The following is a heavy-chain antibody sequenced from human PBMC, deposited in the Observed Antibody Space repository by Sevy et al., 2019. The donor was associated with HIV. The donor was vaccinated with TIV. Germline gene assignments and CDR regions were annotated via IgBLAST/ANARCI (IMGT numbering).Heavy chain of an antibody. Sequence: GGSLRLSCAASGFTFSSYAMSWVRQAPGKGLEWVSAISGSGGSTYYADSVKGRFTISRDNSKSTQYLQMNSLRAEDTAVYYCAKTGYYGSGRYYYYGMDVWCQGTTVTVSS. CDR1: GFTFSSYA. D-gene: IGHD3-10*01. V-gene: IGHV3-23*01. CDR3: AKTGYYGSGRYYYYGMDV. CDR2: ISGSGGST. J-gene: IGHJ6*02.